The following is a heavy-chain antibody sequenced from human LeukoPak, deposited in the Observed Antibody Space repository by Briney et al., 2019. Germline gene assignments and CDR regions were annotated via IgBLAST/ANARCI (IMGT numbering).Heavy chain of an antibody. CDR3: AKSRTSTSYNWNYYFDY. Sequence: GGSLRLSCAVSGFTFSHYAMSWVRQAPGKGLEWVSAISASDGTTNYADSVKGRFTISRDNSKNTLYLQTNSLRAEDTAVYYCAKSRTSTSYNWNYYFDYWGQGTLVTVSS. CDR1: GFTFSHYA. CDR2: ISASDGTT. D-gene: IGHD1-7*01. J-gene: IGHJ4*02. V-gene: IGHV3-23*01.